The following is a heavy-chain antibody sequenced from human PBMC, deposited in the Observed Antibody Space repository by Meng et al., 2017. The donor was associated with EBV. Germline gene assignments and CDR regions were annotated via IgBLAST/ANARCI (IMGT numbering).Heavy chain of an antibody. J-gene: IGHJ4*02. CDR1: GYPFTGYY. Sequence: QVQRVQSGGEVKKPGASVKFSCKASGYPFTGYYMHWVRQAPGQGLEWMGRINPNSGGTNYAQKFQGGVTMTRDTSISTAYMELSRLRSDNTAVYYCARVGIAVAGTGDYWGQGTLVTVSS. V-gene: IGHV1-2*06. D-gene: IGHD6-19*01. CDR3: ARVGIAVAGTGDY. CDR2: INPNSGGT.